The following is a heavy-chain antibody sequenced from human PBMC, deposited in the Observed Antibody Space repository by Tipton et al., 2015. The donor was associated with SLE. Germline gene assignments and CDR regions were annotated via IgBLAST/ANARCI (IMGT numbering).Heavy chain of an antibody. J-gene: IGHJ3*02. CDR1: GFTFSSYG. D-gene: IGHD3-22*01. CDR2: IWYDGSNK. V-gene: IGHV3-33*01. Sequence: SGFTFSSYGMHWVRQAPGKGLEWVAVIWYDGSNKYYADSVKGRFTISRDNSKNTLYLQMNSLRAEDTAVYYCARALITMIDGGAFDIWGQGTMVTVSS. CDR3: ARALITMIDGGAFDI.